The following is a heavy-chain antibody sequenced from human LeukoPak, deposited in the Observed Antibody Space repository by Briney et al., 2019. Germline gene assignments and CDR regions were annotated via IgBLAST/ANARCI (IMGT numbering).Heavy chain of an antibody. D-gene: IGHD6-13*01. CDR3: ARGLGYSSSWYFRTNWFDP. J-gene: IGHJ5*02. CDR1: GYTFTSYA. Sequence: GASVKVSCKASGYTFTSYAMHWVRQAPGQRLEWRGWSNAGNGNTKYSQEFQGRVTITRDTSASTAYMELSSLRSEDMAVYYCARGLGYSSSWYFRTNWFDPWGQGTLVTVSS. CDR2: SNAGNGNT. V-gene: IGHV1-3*02.